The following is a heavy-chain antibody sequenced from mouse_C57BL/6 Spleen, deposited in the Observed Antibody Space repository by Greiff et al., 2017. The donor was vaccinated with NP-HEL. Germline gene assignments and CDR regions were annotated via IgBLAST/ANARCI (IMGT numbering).Heavy chain of an antibody. CDR2: INPGSGGT. CDR1: GYAFTNYL. D-gene: IGHD1-1*01. J-gene: IGHJ1*03. CDR3: ARGGFITTVVATNFDV. V-gene: IGHV1-54*01. Sequence: VQLQQSGAELVRPGTSVKVSCKASGYAFTNYLIEWVKQRPGQGLEWIGVINPGSGGTNYNEKFKGKATLTADKSSSTAYMQLSSLTSEDSAVYFCARGGFITTVVATNFDVWGTGTTVTVSS.